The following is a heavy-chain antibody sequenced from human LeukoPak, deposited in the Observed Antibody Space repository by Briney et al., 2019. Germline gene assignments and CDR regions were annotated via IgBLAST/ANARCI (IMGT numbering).Heavy chain of an antibody. Sequence: SETLSLTCAVSGGSISSGGYSWTWIRQPPGKGLEWIGEINHSGSTNYNPSLKSRVTISVDTSKNQFSLKLSSVTAADTAVYYCARGGPNSSGWYGRINWFDPWGQGTLVTVSS. J-gene: IGHJ5*02. D-gene: IGHD6-19*01. V-gene: IGHV4-30-2*01. CDR3: ARGGPNSSGWYGRINWFDP. CDR2: INHSGST. CDR1: GGSISSGGYS.